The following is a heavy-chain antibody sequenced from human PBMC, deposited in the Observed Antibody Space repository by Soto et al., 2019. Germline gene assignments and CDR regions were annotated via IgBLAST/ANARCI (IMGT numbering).Heavy chain of an antibody. Sequence: QVQLVQSGAEVKKPGASVKVSCKASGYTFTSYYMHWVRQAPGQGLEWMGIINPSGGSTSYAQKFQGRVTMTRDTSTSTVYMELSSLRSEDTAVYYCARDVGEQLAPGTSDYWGQGTLVTVSS. CDR2: INPSGGST. J-gene: IGHJ4*02. CDR1: GYTFTSYY. CDR3: ARDVGEQLAPGTSDY. V-gene: IGHV1-46*01. D-gene: IGHD6-13*01.